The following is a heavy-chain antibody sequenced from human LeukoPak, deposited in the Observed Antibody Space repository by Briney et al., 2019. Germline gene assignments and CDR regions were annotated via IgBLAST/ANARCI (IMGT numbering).Heavy chain of an antibody. D-gene: IGHD5-18*01. CDR3: ATKPTAMVLHFDY. J-gene: IGHJ4*02. Sequence: SETLSLTCAVYGGSFSGYYWSWIRQPPGKGLEWIREINHSGSTNYNPSLKSRVTISVDTSKNQFSLKLSSVTAADTAVYYCATKPTAMVLHFDYWGQGTLVTVSS. CDR1: GGSFSGYY. V-gene: IGHV4-34*01. CDR2: INHSGST.